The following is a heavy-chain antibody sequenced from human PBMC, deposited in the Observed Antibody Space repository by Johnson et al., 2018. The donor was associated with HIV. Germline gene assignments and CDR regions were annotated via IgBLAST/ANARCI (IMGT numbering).Heavy chain of an antibody. CDR3: AREGVGVNAFDI. V-gene: IGHV3-NL1*01. CDR2: IYSGGSP. Sequence: QVQLVESGGGVVQPGGSLRLSCAASGFTFSNYGMHWVRQAPGKGLEWASVIYSGGSPSYAAPVKGRFTISSSNSKNTLSLQLGSLRAEDMAVSYCAREGVGVNAFDIWGQGTMVTVSS. D-gene: IGHD1-26*01. CDR1: GFTFSNYG. J-gene: IGHJ3*02.